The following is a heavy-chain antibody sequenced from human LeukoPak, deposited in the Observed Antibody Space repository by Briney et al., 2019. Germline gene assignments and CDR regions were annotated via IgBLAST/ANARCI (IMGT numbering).Heavy chain of an antibody. CDR2: ISWNSGSI. D-gene: IGHD3-10*01. J-gene: IGHJ3*02. CDR1: GFTFDDYA. Sequence: PGRSLRLSCAASGFTFDDYAMHWVRQAPGKGLEWVSGISWNSGSIGYADSVKGRFTISRDNAKNSLYLQMNSLRAEDTALYYCAKDCWFGELHDAFDIWGQGTMVTVSS. CDR3: AKDCWFGELHDAFDI. V-gene: IGHV3-9*01.